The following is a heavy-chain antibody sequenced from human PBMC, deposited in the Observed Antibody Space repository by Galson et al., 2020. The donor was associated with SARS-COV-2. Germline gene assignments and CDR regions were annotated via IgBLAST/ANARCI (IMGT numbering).Heavy chain of an antibody. V-gene: IGHV4-59*08. Sequence: ETSETLSLTCTVSGDSISSSYWSWVRQTPGKGLEWIGYFYTTRTTNYNPSLKSRVTISLGTSRNQFSLRVNSVTAADTAVYYCARHSWVKGDLWFGELWFDTWGQGKLVTVSS. J-gene: IGHJ5*02. CDR2: FYTTRTT. CDR1: GDSISSSY. D-gene: IGHD3-10*01. CDR3: ARHSWVKGDLWFGELWFDT.